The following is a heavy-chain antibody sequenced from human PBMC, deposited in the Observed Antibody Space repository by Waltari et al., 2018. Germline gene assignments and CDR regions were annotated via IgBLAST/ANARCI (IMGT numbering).Heavy chain of an antibody. D-gene: IGHD5-18*01. CDR1: GDSLKSDTDY. CDR2: IHHSGRM. CDR3: ARDRPQAMVAVYRHCDY. V-gene: IGHV4-39*06. Sequence: RLHLQESGPGVVKPSETLSLTCTVSGDSLKSDTDYWDWIRQAPGKGLEWLGSIHHSGRMYINPSLKSRLTLSVDTSQNQFALQLNSVTAADTAVYYCARDRPQAMVAVYRHCDYCGQGFLVTVSS. J-gene: IGHJ4*02.